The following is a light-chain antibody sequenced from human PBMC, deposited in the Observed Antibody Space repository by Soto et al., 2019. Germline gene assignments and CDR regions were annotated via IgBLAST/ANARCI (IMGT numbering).Light chain of an antibody. CDR1: QSVRSN. CDR3: HQYNTWPLT. V-gene: IGKV3-15*01. Sequence: EIVMTQSPATLSVSPGDRVTLSCRASQSVRSNSAWYQQKPGQAPRLLIYGASLRATGVPARFSGSGYETEFTLTISGLQSEDFAVYYCHQYNTWPLTFGGGTKVEIK. CDR2: GAS. J-gene: IGKJ4*01.